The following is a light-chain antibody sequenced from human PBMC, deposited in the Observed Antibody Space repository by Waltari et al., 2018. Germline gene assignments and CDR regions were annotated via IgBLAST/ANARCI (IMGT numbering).Light chain of an antibody. CDR1: QSVSTY. V-gene: IGKV3-20*01. Sequence: EIVLTQSPGTLSLSPGERATLSCRASQSVSTYSAWYQQKPGQAPRLLIYHASTRATGIPDRFSGSGSGTDFSLTISRLEPEDFAVYHCQHYLRLPATFGQGTKVEIK. CDR2: HAS. CDR3: QHYLRLPAT. J-gene: IGKJ1*01.